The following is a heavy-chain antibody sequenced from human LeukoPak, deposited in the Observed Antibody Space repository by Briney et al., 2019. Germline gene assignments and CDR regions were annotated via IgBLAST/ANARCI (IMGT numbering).Heavy chain of an antibody. D-gene: IGHD3-9*01. Sequence: GASVKVSCKASGYTFTSYGISWVRQAPGQGLEWMGWISAYNGNTNYAQKLQGRVTMTTDTSTSTAYMELRSLRSDDTAVYYCAGDNLLRYFDWELYYGMDVWGKGTTVTVSS. CDR1: GYTFTSYG. V-gene: IGHV1-18*04. J-gene: IGHJ6*04. CDR2: ISAYNGNT. CDR3: AGDNLLRYFDWELYYGMDV.